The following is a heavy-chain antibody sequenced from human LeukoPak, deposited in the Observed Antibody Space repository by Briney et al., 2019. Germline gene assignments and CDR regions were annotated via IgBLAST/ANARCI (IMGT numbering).Heavy chain of an antibody. Sequence: ASVKVSCKVSGHTLTELSMHWVRQAPGKGLEWMGGFDPEDGETIYAQKFQGRVTMTEDTSTDTAYMELSSLRSEDTAVYYCATREFKDYVWGGGKYYFDYWGQGTLVTVSS. V-gene: IGHV1-24*01. CDR1: GHTLTELS. D-gene: IGHD3-16*01. CDR3: ATREFKDYVWGGGKYYFDY. J-gene: IGHJ4*02. CDR2: FDPEDGET.